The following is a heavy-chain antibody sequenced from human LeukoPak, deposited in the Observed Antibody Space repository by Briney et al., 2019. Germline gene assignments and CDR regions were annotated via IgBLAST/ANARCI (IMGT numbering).Heavy chain of an antibody. CDR1: GFTFATYT. CDR3: AKDSLTSLGHAYYYYGMDV. V-gene: IGHV3-23*01. Sequence: GGSLRLSCAASGFTFATYTMSWVRQAPGKGLEWVSAIRSGGDSTYYADSAKGRFTISRDNSKNTLYLQMNSLRAEDTAVYYCAKDSLTSLGHAYYYYGMDVWGQGTTVTVSS. D-gene: IGHD3-16*01. J-gene: IGHJ6*02. CDR2: IRSGGDST.